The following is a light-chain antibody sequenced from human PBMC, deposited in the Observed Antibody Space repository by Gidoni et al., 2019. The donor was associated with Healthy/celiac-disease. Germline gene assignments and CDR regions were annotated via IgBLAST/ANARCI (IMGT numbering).Light chain of an antibody. Sequence: EIVLTQSPGTLSLSPGERATLSCRASQSVSSSYLAWYQLKPGQAPRLLIYGAASRATGIPDRFSGSGSGTDFTLTISRLEPEDFAVYYCQQYGSSPYTFGQGTKLEIK. CDR2: GAA. V-gene: IGKV3-20*01. CDR3: QQYGSSPYT. CDR1: QSVSSSY. J-gene: IGKJ2*01.